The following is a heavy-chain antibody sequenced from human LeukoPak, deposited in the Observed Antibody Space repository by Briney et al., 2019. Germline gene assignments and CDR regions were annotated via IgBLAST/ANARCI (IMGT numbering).Heavy chain of an antibody. CDR1: GFTFSSYG. V-gene: IGHV3-30*02. Sequence: GRSLRLSCAASGFTFSSYGMHWVRQAPGKGLDWVAFIRYDGSIKDHADSVKGRFTISRDNSKNALFLQMNSLRDEDTAMYYCAKVSPISPSGYLDYWGQGTPVTVSS. CDR2: IRYDGSIK. D-gene: IGHD3-3*01. CDR3: AKVSPISPSGYLDY. J-gene: IGHJ4*02.